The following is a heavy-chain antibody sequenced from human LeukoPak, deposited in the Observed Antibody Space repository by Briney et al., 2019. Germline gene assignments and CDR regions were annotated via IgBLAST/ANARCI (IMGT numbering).Heavy chain of an antibody. D-gene: IGHD3-10*01. Sequence: GGSLRLSCAASGFTLSNAWMSWVRQPPGKGLEWVGRIKSKTDGGTTDYAAPMNGSCTILRDDSKNTPYLQMNSVKTEETAWDYCTTHLPPLLLWFGESYLDYWGQGTLVTVSS. CDR1: GFTLSNAW. CDR3: TTHLPPLLLWFGESYLDY. V-gene: IGHV3-15*01. J-gene: IGHJ4*02. CDR2: IKSKTDGGTT.